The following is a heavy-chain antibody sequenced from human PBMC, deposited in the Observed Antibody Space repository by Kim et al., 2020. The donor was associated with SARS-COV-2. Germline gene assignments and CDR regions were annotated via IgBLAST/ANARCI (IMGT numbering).Heavy chain of an antibody. D-gene: IGHD3-22*01. Sequence: SVKVSCKASGGTFSSYAISWVRQAPGQGLEWMGRIIPILGIANYAQKFQGRVTITADKSTSTAYMELSSLRSEDTAVYYCARSRRDYYDSSGYYYFDYWGQGTLVTVSS. CDR1: GGTFSSYA. V-gene: IGHV1-69*04. CDR3: ARSRRDYYDSSGYYYFDY. CDR2: IIPILGIA. J-gene: IGHJ4*02.